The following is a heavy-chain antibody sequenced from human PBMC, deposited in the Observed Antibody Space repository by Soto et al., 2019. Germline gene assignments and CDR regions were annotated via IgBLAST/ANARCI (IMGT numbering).Heavy chain of an antibody. D-gene: IGHD3-10*01. CDR1: GFTFSSYG. J-gene: IGHJ4*02. V-gene: IGHV3-30*18. CDR3: AKDRGVRGALDY. Sequence: PGGSLRLSCAASGFTFSSYGMHWVRQAPGKGLEWVAVISYDGSNKYYADSVKGRFTISRDNSKNTLYLQMNSLRAEDTAVYYCAKDRGVRGALDYWGQGTLVTVSS. CDR2: ISYDGSNK.